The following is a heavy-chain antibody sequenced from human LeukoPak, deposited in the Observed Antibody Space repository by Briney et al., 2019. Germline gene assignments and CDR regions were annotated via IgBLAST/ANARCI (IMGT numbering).Heavy chain of an antibody. V-gene: IGHV3-23*01. J-gene: IGHJ4*02. CDR3: ARDARDGYGGNPFDY. D-gene: IGHD4-23*01. CDR1: GFTFSSYA. Sequence: GGSLRLSFAASGFTFSSYAMYWVRQAPGKGLEWVSTIRGSGGTTYYADSVKGRFTISRDNSKNTLYLQMNSLRAEDTAVYYCARDARDGYGGNPFDYWGQGTLVTVSS. CDR2: IRGSGGTT.